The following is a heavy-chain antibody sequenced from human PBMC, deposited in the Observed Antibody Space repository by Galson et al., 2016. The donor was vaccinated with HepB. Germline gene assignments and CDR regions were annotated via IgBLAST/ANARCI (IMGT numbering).Heavy chain of an antibody. V-gene: IGHV3-30*18. CDR3: AKSAEGLLRYSGLDV. J-gene: IGHJ6*02. D-gene: IGHD2-21*02. CDR2: ISYDGVNE. CDR1: GFTFNSFG. Sequence: SLRLSCATSGFTFNSFGMLWVRQVPGKGLEWVALISYDGVNEYYADSVKGRFTISRDNSKNTLYLQMNSLRAEDTAVYYCAKSAEGLLRYSGLDVWGQGTTVTVSS.